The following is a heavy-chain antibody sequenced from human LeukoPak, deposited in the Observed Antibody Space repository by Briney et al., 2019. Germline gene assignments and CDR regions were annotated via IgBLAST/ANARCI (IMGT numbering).Heavy chain of an antibody. CDR3: ARGPDYYDSSGYYFYFDY. J-gene: IGHJ4*02. CDR2: VYYTGDT. V-gene: IGHV4-59*02. Sequence: PSETLSLTCIVSGDSVTSSYWSWARQPPGKGLEWIGYVYYTGDTNYNPSLKSRVTISLDTSKNQFSLKLSSVTAADTAVYYCARGPDYYDSSGYYFYFDYWGQGTLVTVSS. D-gene: IGHD3-22*01. CDR1: GDSVTSSY.